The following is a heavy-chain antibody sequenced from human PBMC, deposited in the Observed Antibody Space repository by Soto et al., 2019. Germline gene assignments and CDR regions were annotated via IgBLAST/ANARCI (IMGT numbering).Heavy chain of an antibody. Sequence: QVQLVQSGAEVKKPGSSVKVSCKASGGTFSSYAISWVRQAPGHGLESMGGIIPISDTTNYTKKIQGRGTITADESTRTAFLELSSLRTEATAVYYCARSQGSSTSLEIYYCYNYGMDVWGQGTTVTVSS. CDR3: ARSQGSSTSLEIYYCYNYGMDV. CDR1: GGTFSSYA. V-gene: IGHV1-69*01. CDR2: IIPISDTT. J-gene: IGHJ6*02. D-gene: IGHD2-2*01.